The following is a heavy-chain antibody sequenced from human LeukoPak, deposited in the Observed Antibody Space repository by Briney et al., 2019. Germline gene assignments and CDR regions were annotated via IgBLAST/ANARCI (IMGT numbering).Heavy chain of an antibody. J-gene: IGHJ6*02. V-gene: IGHV4-59*08. CDR2: IYYTGTT. D-gene: IGHD3-16*01. CDR3: ARRQGTYTLDCGLDV. CDR1: GGSIRNYY. Sequence: SETLSLTCTVSGGSIRNYYWSWIRQPPGKGLEYIGYIYYTGTTNYNPSLKSRVTISVDTSRNQFSLRLSSVTAADTAVYYCARRQGTYTLDCGLDVWGQGTTVTVSS.